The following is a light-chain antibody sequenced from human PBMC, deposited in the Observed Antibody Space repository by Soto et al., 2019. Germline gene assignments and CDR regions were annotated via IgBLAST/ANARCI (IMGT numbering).Light chain of an antibody. CDR3: QQFNNWPLT. CDR2: DAS. J-gene: IGKJ4*01. CDR1: QSVSSN. V-gene: IGKV3-15*01. Sequence: IVMTQSPATLSVSPGERVTLSCRASQSVSSNLAWYQQKPGQAPRLLIYDASTRATGIPARFSGSGSGAELTITISSLQSEDFEVYYCQQFNNWPLTFGGGTKVDIK.